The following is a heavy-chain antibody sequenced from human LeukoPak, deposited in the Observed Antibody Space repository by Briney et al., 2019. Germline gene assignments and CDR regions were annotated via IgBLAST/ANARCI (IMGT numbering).Heavy chain of an antibody. V-gene: IGHV3-7*01. J-gene: IGHJ6*04. CDR2: INPDRSEK. Sequence: PGGSLTLTCAASGFTFINYWMSWLRQPPGKGLEWVANINPDRSEKYSVASVTGRFTISRDNAENTMFLQMNSLRAEDSAIYYCARELAAWDVWGKGTTVTVSS. CDR3: ARELAAWDV. CDR1: GFTFINYW.